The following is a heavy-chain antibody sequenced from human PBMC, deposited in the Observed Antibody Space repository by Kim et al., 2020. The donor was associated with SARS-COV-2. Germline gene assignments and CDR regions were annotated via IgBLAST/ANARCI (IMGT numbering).Heavy chain of an antibody. J-gene: IGHJ4*02. CDR2: KSYDGSNI. V-gene: IGHV3-30*18. CDR1: GFTFSSYG. D-gene: IGHD3-3*01. Sequence: GGSLRLSCAASGFTFSSYGMHWVRQAPGKGLEWVAVKSYDGSNIYYADSVKGRFTISRDNSKNTLYLQMNSLRAEDTAVYYCAKVELYYDFWSGLDYWGQGTLVTVSS. CDR3: AKVELYYDFWSGLDY.